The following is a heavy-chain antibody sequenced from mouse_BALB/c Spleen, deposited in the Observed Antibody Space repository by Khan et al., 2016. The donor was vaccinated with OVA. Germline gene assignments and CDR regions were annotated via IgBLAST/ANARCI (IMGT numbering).Heavy chain of an antibody. J-gene: IGHJ2*01. Sequence: EVQLQESGPGLVKPSQSLSLTCTVTGYSITSDYAWNWIRQFPGNKLEWMGYISYSGSTSYNPSLKSRISITQDTSKNQFFLQLNSVTTEDTATYYCARSRPNSSITGGFFDYWGQGTTLTVSS. V-gene: IGHV3-2*02. CDR2: ISYSGST. D-gene: IGHD1-2*01. CDR3: ARSRPNSSITGGFFDY. CDR1: GYSITSDYA.